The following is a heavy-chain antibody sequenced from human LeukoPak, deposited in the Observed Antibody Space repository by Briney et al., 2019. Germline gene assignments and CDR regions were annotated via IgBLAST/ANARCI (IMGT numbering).Heavy chain of an antibody. J-gene: IGHJ5*02. CDR3: ARTGGLLWFGELGEEVFWFDP. V-gene: IGHV4-59*08. Sequence: SETLSLTCTVSGGSISSYYWSWIRQPPGKGLEWIGYIYYSGSTNYNPSLKSRITISVDTSKNQFSLKLSSVTAADTAVYYCARTGGLLWFGELGEEVFWFDPWGQGTLVTVSS. CDR1: GGSISSYY. CDR2: IYYSGST. D-gene: IGHD3-10*01.